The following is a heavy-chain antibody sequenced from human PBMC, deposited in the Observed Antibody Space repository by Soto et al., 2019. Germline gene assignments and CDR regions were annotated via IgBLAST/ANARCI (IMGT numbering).Heavy chain of an antibody. CDR3: ARDRDRSVVVVMLDY. V-gene: IGHV3-13*01. D-gene: IGHD3-22*01. J-gene: IGHJ4*02. CDR1: GFTFSSYD. CDR2: IGTAGDT. Sequence: PGGSLRLSCAASGFTFSSYDMHWVRRATGKGLEWVSAIGTAGDTYYPGSVKGRFTISRENAKNSLYLQMNSLRAGDTAVYYCARDRDRSVVVVMLDYWGQGTLVTVSS.